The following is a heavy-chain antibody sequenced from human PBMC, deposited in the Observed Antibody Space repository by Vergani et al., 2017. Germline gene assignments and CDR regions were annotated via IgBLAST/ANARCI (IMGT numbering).Heavy chain of an antibody. D-gene: IGHD3-3*01. CDR2: ISYDGSNK. Sequence: QVQLVESGGGVVQPGRSLRLSCAASGFTFSSYAMHWVRQAPGKGLEWVAVISYDGSNKYYADSVKGRFTISRDNSKNTLYLQMNSLRAEDTAVYYCAKGGLIFGVVIMGDYFDYWGQGTLVTVSS. CDR1: GFTFSSYA. CDR3: AKGGLIFGVVIMGDYFDY. V-gene: IGHV3-30-3*01. J-gene: IGHJ4*02.